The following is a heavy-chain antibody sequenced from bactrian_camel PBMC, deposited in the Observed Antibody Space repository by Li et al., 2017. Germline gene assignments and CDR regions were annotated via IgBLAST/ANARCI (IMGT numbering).Heavy chain of an antibody. Sequence: QVQLVESGGGAVEAGGSLRLACVASGYTYDAYDLGWFRQAPGKEREGVAAIDTDLTTEYADSVKGRFTISRDKVRRSIYLQMNSLKPEDTAMYYCAADPLVVRFRLLNVDEWDYWGQGTQVTVS. D-gene: IGHD3*01. CDR3: AADPLVVRFRLLNVDEWDY. CDR2: IDTDLTT. CDR1: GYTYDAYD. J-gene: IGHJ4*01. V-gene: IGHV3S55*01.